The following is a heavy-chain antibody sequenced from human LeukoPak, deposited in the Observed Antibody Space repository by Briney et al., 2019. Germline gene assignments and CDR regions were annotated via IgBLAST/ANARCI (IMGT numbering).Heavy chain of an antibody. CDR3: ARAVIAGAFDI. Sequence: SETLSLTCDVYGGSFSGYYWSWIRQPPGKGLEWIGYIYHSGSTYYNPSLKSRVTISVDRSKNQFSLKLSSVTAADTAVYYCARAVIAGAFDIWGQGTMVTVSS. CDR1: GGSFSGYY. D-gene: IGHD6-13*01. V-gene: IGHV4-34*01. J-gene: IGHJ3*02. CDR2: IYHSGST.